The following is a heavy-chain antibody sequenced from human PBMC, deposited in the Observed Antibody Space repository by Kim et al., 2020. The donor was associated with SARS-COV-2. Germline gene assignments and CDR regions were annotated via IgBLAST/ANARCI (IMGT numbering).Heavy chain of an antibody. CDR3: ARAPVTTKKNWFDP. J-gene: IGHJ5*02. Sequence: PSLTSRVTISVDTSKNQCSLKLSSVTAADTAVYYCARAPVTTKKNWFDPWGQGTLVTVSS. V-gene: IGHV4-34*01. D-gene: IGHD4-4*01.